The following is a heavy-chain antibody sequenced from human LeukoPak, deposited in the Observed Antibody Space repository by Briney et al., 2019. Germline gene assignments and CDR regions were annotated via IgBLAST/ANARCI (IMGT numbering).Heavy chain of an antibody. CDR3: ARDRRVSAARPYWFDP. CDR1: GYSISSGYY. D-gene: IGHD6-6*01. V-gene: IGHV4-38-2*02. CDR2: IYHSGST. J-gene: IGHJ5*02. Sequence: PSETLSLTCTVSGYSISSGYYWGWIRQPPGKGLEWIGSIYHSGSTYYNPSLKSRVTISVDTSKNQFSLKLSSVTAADTAVYYCARDRRVSAARPYWFDPWGQGTLVTVSS.